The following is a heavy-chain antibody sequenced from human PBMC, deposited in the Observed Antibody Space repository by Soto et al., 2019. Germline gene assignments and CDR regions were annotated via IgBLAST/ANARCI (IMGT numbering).Heavy chain of an antibody. CDR2: ISYDGSNK. CDR3: AKGLPYDDFWSGYLGHFDY. J-gene: IGHJ4*02. V-gene: IGHV3-30*18. D-gene: IGHD3-3*01. Sequence: PGGSLRLSCAASGFTFSSYGMHWVRQAPGKGLEWVAVISYDGSNKFYADSVKGRFTISRDNSKNTLSLQMNSLRPDDTAVYHCAKGLPYDDFWSGYLGHFDYWGQGSLVTASS. CDR1: GFTFSSYG.